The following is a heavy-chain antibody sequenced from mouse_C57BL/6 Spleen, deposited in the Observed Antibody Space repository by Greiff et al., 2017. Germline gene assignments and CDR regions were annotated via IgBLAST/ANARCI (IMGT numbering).Heavy chain of an antibody. V-gene: IGHV5-4*03. CDR2: ISDGGSYT. Sequence: EVKLMESGGGLVKPGGSLKLSCAASGFTFSSYAMSWVRQTPEKRLEWVATISDGGSYTYYPDNVKGRFTISRDNAKNNLYLQMSHLKSEDTAMYYCARGYRYGSSSYAMDYWGQGTSVTVSS. CDR3: ARGYRYGSSSYAMDY. J-gene: IGHJ4*01. D-gene: IGHD1-1*01. CDR1: GFTFSSYA.